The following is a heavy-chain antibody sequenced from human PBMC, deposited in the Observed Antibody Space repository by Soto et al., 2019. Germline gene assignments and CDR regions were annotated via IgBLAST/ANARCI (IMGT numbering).Heavy chain of an antibody. CDR2: IDAGNGNT. CDR1: GYIFTRYA. CDR3: ARDRNHDSSGYYAY. V-gene: IGHV1-3*01. D-gene: IGHD3-22*01. J-gene: IGHJ4*01. Sequence: QVQLVQSGAEVKKPGASVKVSCKASGYIFTRYAIHWVRQAPGQRLEWMGWIDAGNGNTRYSPKLQGRVTITRDTSATTVYMEVSSLRYEDTAVYYCARDRNHDSSGYYAYWGQGALVTVSS.